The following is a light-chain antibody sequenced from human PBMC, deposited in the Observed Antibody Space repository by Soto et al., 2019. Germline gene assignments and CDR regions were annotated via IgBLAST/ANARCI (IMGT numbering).Light chain of an antibody. CDR3: MQALQSLT. CDR1: QSLLYNNTYNY. J-gene: IGKJ5*01. CDR2: FGS. Sequence: ETVMTQSPLTLPVTPGEPASISCRSSQSLLYNNTYNYLDWYVQKPGQSPQPLIYFGSNRAPGVPDRFSGSGSGTDFTLKINRVEAEDVGTYYCMQALQSLTFGQGTRLEIK. V-gene: IGKV2-28*01.